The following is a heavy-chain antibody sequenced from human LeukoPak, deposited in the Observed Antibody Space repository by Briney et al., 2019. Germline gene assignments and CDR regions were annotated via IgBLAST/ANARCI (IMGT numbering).Heavy chain of an antibody. CDR3: TRKGSQWDFLVDY. D-gene: IGHD2/OR15-2a*01. V-gene: IGHV3-21*01. CDR1: GFTFSSYS. J-gene: IGHJ4*02. Sequence: PGGSLRLSCAASGFTFSSYSMNWVRQAPGKGLEWVSSITSSGRYIYYADSVKGRFTISRDNPENSLYLQMDSLTAEDTAVYYCTRKGSQWDFLVDYWGQGTRVAVSS. CDR2: ITSSGRYI.